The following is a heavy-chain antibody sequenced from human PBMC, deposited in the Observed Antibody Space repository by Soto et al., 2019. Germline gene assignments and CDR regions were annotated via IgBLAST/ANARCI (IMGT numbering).Heavy chain of an antibody. D-gene: IGHD6-6*01. CDR3: ARHLGSSSSDSLDY. CDR1: GYSFTSYW. CDR2: IYPGDSDT. V-gene: IGHV5-51*01. Sequence: PGESLKSSCKGSGYSFTSYWSGWVRQMPGKGLEWMGIIYPGDSDTRYSPSFQGQVPISADKSISTAYLQWSSLKASDTAMYYCARHLGSSSSDSLDYWGQGTLVTVSS. J-gene: IGHJ4*02.